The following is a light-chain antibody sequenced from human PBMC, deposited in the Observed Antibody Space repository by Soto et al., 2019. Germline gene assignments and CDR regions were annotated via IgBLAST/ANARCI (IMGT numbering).Light chain of an antibody. V-gene: IGLV1-40*01. Sequence: QSALTQPPSVSGAPGQRVTISCTGSSSNIGAGYDVHWSQQLPGTAPKLLIYGNSNRPSGVPDRFSGSKSGTSASLAITGLQAEDEADYYCQSYDSSLSGYVFGTGTKVTVL. J-gene: IGLJ1*01. CDR3: QSYDSSLSGYV. CDR2: GNS. CDR1: SSNIGAGYD.